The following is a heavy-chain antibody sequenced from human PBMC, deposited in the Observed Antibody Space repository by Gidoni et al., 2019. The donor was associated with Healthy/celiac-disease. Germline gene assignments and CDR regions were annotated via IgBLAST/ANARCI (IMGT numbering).Heavy chain of an antibody. D-gene: IGHD3-3*01. J-gene: IGHJ4*02. CDR1: GFTFSSYS. CDR3: ARTRITIFGVVSPLRY. CDR2: ISSSSSYI. V-gene: IGHV3-21*01. Sequence: EVQLVASGGGLVKPGGSLRLSCAASGFTFSSYSMNWVRQAPGKGLEWVSSISSSSSYIYYADSVKGRFTISRDNAKNSLYLQMNSLRAEDTAVYYCARTRITIFGVVSPLRYWGQGTLVTVSS.